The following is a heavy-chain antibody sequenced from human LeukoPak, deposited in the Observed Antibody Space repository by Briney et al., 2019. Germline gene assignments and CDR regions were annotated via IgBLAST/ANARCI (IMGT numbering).Heavy chain of an antibody. J-gene: IGHJ2*01. D-gene: IGHD2-21*02. CDR2: ISRGSGSI. CDR3: ARAPPYCGGDCSDWYFDL. Sequence: PGGSLRLSCAASGFTFSSYSMNWVRQAPGKGLEWVSSISRGSGSIYCADSLKGRFTISRDNAKNSLYLQMNSLRVEDTAVYYCARAPPYCGGDCSDWYFDLWGRGTLVTVSS. CDR1: GFTFSSYS. V-gene: IGHV3-21*01.